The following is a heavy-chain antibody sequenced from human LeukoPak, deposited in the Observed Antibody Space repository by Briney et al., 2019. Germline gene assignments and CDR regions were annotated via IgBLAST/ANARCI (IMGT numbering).Heavy chain of an antibody. Sequence: GGSLRLSCAASGFTFSSYSTNWVRQAPGKGLEWVSSISSSSSYIYYADSVKGRFTISRDNAKNSLYLQMNSLRAEDTAVYYCAREGYCSGGSCPYYFDYWGQGTLVTVSS. CDR1: GFTFSSYS. J-gene: IGHJ4*02. D-gene: IGHD2-15*01. V-gene: IGHV3-21*01. CDR3: AREGYCSGGSCPYYFDY. CDR2: ISSSSSYI.